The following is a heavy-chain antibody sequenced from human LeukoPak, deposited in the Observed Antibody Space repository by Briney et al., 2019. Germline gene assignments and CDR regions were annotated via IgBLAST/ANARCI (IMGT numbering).Heavy chain of an antibody. CDR2: IYYSGST. J-gene: IGHJ4*02. Sequence: SETLSLTCTVSGGSISSYYWSWIRQPPGKGLEWIGYIYYSGSTNYNPSLKSRFTISVDTSKNQFSLKLSSVTAADTAVYYCAREAREPDGDSSGYFDYWGQGTLVTVSS. D-gene: IGHD3-22*01. V-gene: IGHV4-59*01. CDR1: GGSISSYY. CDR3: AREAREPDGDSSGYFDY.